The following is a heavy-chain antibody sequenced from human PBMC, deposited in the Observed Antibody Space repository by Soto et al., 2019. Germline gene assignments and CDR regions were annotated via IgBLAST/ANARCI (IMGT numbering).Heavy chain of an antibody. Sequence: EMQLLESGGGLVQPGGSLRLSCAASGFTFSSFAMSWVRQAPGKGLDWVSAISGSGGSTYSADSVQGRFTISRNNSTHALHREVSGLRAEDKAVYYCARVCHAGRGSTPDFWGQGSLVTVSS. CDR2: ISGSGGST. CDR1: GFTFSSFA. D-gene: IGHD3-10*01. V-gene: IGHV3-23*01. CDR3: ARVCHAGRGSTPDF. J-gene: IGHJ4*02.